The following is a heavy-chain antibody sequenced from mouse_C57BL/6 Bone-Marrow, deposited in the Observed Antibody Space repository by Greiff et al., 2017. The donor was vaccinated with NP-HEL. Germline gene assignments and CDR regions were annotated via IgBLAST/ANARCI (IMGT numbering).Heavy chain of an antibody. J-gene: IGHJ1*03. Sequence: VQLQQSGAELMKPGASVKLSCKATGYTFTGYWIEWVQQRPGHGLEWIGEILPGSGSTNYNEKFKGKATFTADTSSHTPSMQLSSLKTEDSANYYCARPELLWLQRDWYFDVWGTGTTVTVSS. CDR2: ILPGSGST. CDR3: ARPELLWLQRDWYFDV. D-gene: IGHD2-2*01. V-gene: IGHV1-9*01. CDR1: GYTFTGYW.